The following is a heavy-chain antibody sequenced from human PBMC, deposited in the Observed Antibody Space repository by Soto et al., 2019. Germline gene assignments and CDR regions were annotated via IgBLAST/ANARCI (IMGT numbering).Heavy chain of an antibody. Sequence: QVQLQESGPGLVKPSETLSLTCTVSGGSISSYYWSWIRQPPGKGLEWIGYIYYSGSTNYNPSLKIPVTTTEDTSRNPLSLKLSSVTAADTADYYCARVSETDAFDIWVQGTMVTVS. CDR2: IYYSGST. CDR1: GGSISSYY. D-gene: IGHD3-3*01. CDR3: ARVSETDAFDI. J-gene: IGHJ3*02. V-gene: IGHV4-59*01.